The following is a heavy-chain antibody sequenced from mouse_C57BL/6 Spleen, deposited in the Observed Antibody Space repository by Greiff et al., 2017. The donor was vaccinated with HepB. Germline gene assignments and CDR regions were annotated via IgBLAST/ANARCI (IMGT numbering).Heavy chain of an antibody. J-gene: IGHJ1*03. V-gene: IGHV8-12*01. CDR2: IYWDDDK. CDR3: ARRGTTTVVEGYFDV. CDR1: GFSLSTSGMG. D-gene: IGHD1-1*01. Sequence: QVTLKVCGPGILQSSQTLSLTCSFSGFSLSTSGMGVSWIRQPSGKGLEWLAHIYWDDDKRYNPSLKSRPTISKDTSRNQVFLKISSVDTADTATYDCARRGTTTVVEGYFDVWGTGTTVTVSS.